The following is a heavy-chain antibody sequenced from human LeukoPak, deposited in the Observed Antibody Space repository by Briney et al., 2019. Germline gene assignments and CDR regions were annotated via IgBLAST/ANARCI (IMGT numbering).Heavy chain of an antibody. CDR1: GFTFSSYA. J-gene: IGHJ5*02. Sequence: GRSLRLSCAASGFTFSSYAMHWVRQAPGKGLEWVAVISYDGSNKYYADSVKGRFTISRDNSKNTLYLQMNSLRAEDTAVYYCARGGSTVTTLVGSDWFDPWGQGTLVTVSS. CDR2: ISYDGSNK. V-gene: IGHV3-30-3*01. CDR3: ARGGSTVTTLVGSDWFDP. D-gene: IGHD4-17*01.